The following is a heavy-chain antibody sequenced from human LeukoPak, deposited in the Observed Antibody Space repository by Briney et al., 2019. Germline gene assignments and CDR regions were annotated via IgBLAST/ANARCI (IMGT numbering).Heavy chain of an antibody. J-gene: IGHJ4*02. Sequence: SETLSLTCTVSGGSISSYYWSWIRQLPGRGLEWIGYIYYSGSTYYNPSLQSRVTMSVDTSKNQFSLKLRSVTAADTAVYYCARAAVRGSYNYWGQGTLVTVSS. CDR2: IYYSGST. D-gene: IGHD1-26*01. V-gene: IGHV4-59*01. CDR1: GGSISSYY. CDR3: ARAAVRGSYNY.